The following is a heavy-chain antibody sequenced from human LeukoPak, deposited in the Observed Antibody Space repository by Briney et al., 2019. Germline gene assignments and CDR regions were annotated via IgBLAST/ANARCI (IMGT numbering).Heavy chain of an antibody. V-gene: IGHV3-48*01. D-gene: IGHD3-22*01. Sequence: GGSLRLSCAASGFTFSTYNMNWVRQAPGKGLEWISYINADSSTIQYADSVRGRFTTSRDNAKNSLYLQMNSPRAEDTAVYYCVRDNSRGQSLGVIYWGQGSLVTVSS. CDR1: GFTFSTYN. CDR3: VRDNSRGQSLGVIY. J-gene: IGHJ4*02. CDR2: INADSSTI.